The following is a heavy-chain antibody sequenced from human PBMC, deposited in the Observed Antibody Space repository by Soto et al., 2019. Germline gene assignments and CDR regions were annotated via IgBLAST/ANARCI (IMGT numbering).Heavy chain of an antibody. V-gene: IGHV3-48*01. CDR1: GCKFGNYS. J-gene: IGHJ4*02. Sequence: TGGSLRLPWAASGCKFGNYSINCVSQAPGKGLEWVSYISSSSSTIYYADSVKGRFTISRDNSKNTLYLQMNSLRIEDTAVYYCARKLERVFDYWGQGTLVTVSS. CDR3: ARKLERVFDY. D-gene: IGHD1-1*01. CDR2: ISSSSSTI.